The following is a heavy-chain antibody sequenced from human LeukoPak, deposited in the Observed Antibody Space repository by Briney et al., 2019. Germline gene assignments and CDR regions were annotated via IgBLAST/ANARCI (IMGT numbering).Heavy chain of an antibody. V-gene: IGHV3-53*05. D-gene: IGHD6-19*01. CDR3: ARVPAPQYSSGWYFDY. CDR2: IYSGGST. J-gene: IGHJ4*02. CDR1: GFTVSSNY. Sequence: PGGSLRLSCAASGFTVSSNYMSWVRQAPGKGLEWVSVIYSGGSTYYADSVKGRFTISRDNSKNTLYLQMNSLRAEDTAVYYCARVPAPQYSSGWYFDYWGQGTLVTVSS.